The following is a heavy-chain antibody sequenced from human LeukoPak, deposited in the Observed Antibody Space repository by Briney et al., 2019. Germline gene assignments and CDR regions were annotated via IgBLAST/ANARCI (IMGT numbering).Heavy chain of an antibody. V-gene: IGHV4-61*02. J-gene: IGHJ6*03. CDR2: IYTCGST. CDR1: GGSISSGGYY. CDR3: ARGRLGFLYYYYYMDV. Sequence: SETLSLTCTVSGGSISSGGYYWSWIRQPAGKGLEWIGRIYTCGSTNYNPSLTSRVTISVDTSKTQFSLKLSSVTAADTAVYYCARGRLGFLYYYYYMDVWGKGTTVTVSS. D-gene: IGHD3-16*01.